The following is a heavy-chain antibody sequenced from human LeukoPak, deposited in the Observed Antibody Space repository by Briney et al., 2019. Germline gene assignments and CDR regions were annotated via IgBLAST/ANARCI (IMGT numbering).Heavy chain of an antibody. CDR3: AGVRSGQWLPRYWYFDL. Sequence: SETLSLTCAVYGGSFSGYYWSWIRQPPGKGLEWIGEINHSGSTNYNPSLKSRVTISVDTSKNQFSLKLSSVTAADTAVYYCAGVRSGQWLPRYWYFDLWGRGTLVTVSS. D-gene: IGHD6-19*01. CDR1: GGSFSGYY. V-gene: IGHV4-34*01. CDR2: INHSGST. J-gene: IGHJ2*01.